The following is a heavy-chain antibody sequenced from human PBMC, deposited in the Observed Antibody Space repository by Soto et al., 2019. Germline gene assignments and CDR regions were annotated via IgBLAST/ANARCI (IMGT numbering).Heavy chain of an antibody. CDR1: GYTFTSYA. D-gene: IGHD2-21*02. Sequence: ASVKVSCKASGYTFTSYAMHWVRQAPGQRLEWMGWINAGNGNTKYSQKFQGRVTITRDTSASTAYMELRSLRSEDTAVYYCARSIVVVTAADYWGRETLVTVSS. V-gene: IGHV1-3*01. J-gene: IGHJ4*02. CDR3: ARSIVVVTAADY. CDR2: INAGNGNT.